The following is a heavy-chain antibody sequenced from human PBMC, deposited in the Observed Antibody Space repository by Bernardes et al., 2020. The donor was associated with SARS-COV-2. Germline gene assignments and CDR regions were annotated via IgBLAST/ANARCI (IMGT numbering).Heavy chain of an antibody. CDR1: GSTFSSYA. CDR3: AGVRAVAGTVAYYYGMDV. J-gene: IGHJ6*02. Sequence: GGSLRLSCAASGSTFSSYAMSWVRQAPGKGLEWVSYISISSSTIYYADSLKGRLTTSRDNAKNSLYLQMNSLRAEDTAVYYCAGVRAVAGTVAYYYGMDVWGQGTKVIVSS. D-gene: IGHD6-19*01. CDR2: ISISSSTI. V-gene: IGHV3-48*01.